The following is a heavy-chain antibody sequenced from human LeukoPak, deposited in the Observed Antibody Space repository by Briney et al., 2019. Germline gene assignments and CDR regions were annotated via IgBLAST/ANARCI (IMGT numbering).Heavy chain of an antibody. V-gene: IGHV3-11*03. J-gene: IGHJ4*02. CDR1: GLTFSDYY. D-gene: IGHD3-10*01. CDR3: ATYYYGSGSYSPFDY. Sequence: GESLRLSCAASGLTFSDYYMSWIRQAPGKGLEWVSYITSSSSYTNYADSVKGRFTISRDNAKNSLHLQMNSLRAEDTAVYYCATYYYGSGSYSPFDYWGQGTLVTVSS. CDR2: ITSSSSYT.